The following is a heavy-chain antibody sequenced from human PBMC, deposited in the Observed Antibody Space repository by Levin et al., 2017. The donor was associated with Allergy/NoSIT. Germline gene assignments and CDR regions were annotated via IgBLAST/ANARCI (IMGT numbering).Heavy chain of an antibody. CDR2: IYWDDDK. CDR3: AHALMVRGVIIRVFDY. V-gene: IGHV2-5*02. CDR1: GFSLSTSGVG. J-gene: IGHJ4*02. Sequence: SGPTLVKPTQTLTLTCTFSGFSLSTSGVGVGWIRQPPGKALEWLALIYWDDDKRYSPSLKSRLTITKDTSKNQVVLTMTNMDPVDTATYYCAHALMVRGVIIRVFDYWGQGTLVTVSS. D-gene: IGHD3-10*01.